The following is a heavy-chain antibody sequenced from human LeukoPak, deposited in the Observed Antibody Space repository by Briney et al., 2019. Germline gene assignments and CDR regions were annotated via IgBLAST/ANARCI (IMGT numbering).Heavy chain of an antibody. J-gene: IGHJ1*01. CDR3: ARGRFQGYFHH. V-gene: IGHV3-30-3*01. CDR1: GFTFSSYA. Sequence: PGRSLRLSCAASGFTFSSYAMHWVRQAPGKGLEWVAVISYDGSNKYYADSVKGRFTISRDNSKNTLYLQMNSLRAEDTAVYYCARGRFQGYFHHWGQGTLVTVSS. CDR2: ISYDGSNK. D-gene: IGHD3-16*01.